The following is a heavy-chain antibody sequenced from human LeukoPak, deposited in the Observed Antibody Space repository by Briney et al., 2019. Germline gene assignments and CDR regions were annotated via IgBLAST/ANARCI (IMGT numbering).Heavy chain of an antibody. J-gene: IGHJ4*02. D-gene: IGHD1-1*01. CDR1: GFTFCHAW. CDR3: TTDARNGYYFDY. Sequence: SGGPDRLFCAASGFTFCHAWMRWARQATGKGLVWIGHFKSKTDGGTTDYAAPVKGSFTISRDDSTDTLYLQLNSLKTEDTAIYYCTTDARNGYYFDYWGQGTLVTVSS. V-gene: IGHV3-15*01. CDR2: FKSKTDGGTT.